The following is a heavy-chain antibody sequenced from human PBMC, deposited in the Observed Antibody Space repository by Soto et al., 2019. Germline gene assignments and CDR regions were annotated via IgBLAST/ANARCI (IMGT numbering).Heavy chain of an antibody. J-gene: IGHJ6*03. V-gene: IGHV3-23*01. CDR3: AKGVAAAGMDYYYYMDV. Sequence: GGSLRLSFAASGFTFSSYAMSWVRQAPGKGLEWVSAISGSGGSTYYADSVKGRFTISRDNSKNTLYLQMNSLRAEDTAVYYCAKGVAAAGMDYYYYMDVWGKGTTVTVSS. CDR2: ISGSGGST. CDR1: GFTFSSYA. D-gene: IGHD6-13*01.